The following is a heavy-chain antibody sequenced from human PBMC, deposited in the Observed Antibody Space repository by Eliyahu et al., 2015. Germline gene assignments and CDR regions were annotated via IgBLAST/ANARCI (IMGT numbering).Heavy chain of an antibody. CDR3: ARDRTPTVTTYPYYYYMDV. CDR2: IYYSGST. V-gene: IGHV4-59*01. CDR1: GGSISSYY. Sequence: SGGSISSYYWSWIRQPPGKGLEWIGYIYYSGSTTYNSSLKSRVTMSVDTSKNQFSLKLSSVIAADTAVYYCARDRTPTVTTYPYYYYMDVWGKGTTVTVSS. J-gene: IGHJ6*03. D-gene: IGHD4-17*01.